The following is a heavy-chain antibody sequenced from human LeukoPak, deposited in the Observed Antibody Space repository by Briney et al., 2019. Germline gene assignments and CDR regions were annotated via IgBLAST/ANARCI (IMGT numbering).Heavy chain of an antibody. D-gene: IGHD5-18*01. CDR1: GITFSSYA. Sequence: GGSLRLSCAASGITFSSYAMSWVRQAPGKGLEWVANIKQDGSEKYYVDSVKGRFTISRDNAKNSLFLQMNSLRAEDTAVYYCARVSAMITPFYYYYYGMDVWGQGTTVTVSS. J-gene: IGHJ6*02. CDR3: ARVSAMITPFYYYYYGMDV. V-gene: IGHV3-7*05. CDR2: IKQDGSEK.